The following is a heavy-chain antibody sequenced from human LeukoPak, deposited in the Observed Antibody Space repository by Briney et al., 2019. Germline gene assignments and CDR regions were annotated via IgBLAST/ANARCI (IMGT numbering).Heavy chain of an antibody. D-gene: IGHD2-15*01. CDR1: GFTFSNFA. CDR2: ITNTGGTT. V-gene: IGHV3-23*01. J-gene: IGHJ4*02. Sequence: PGGSLRLSCAASGFTFSNFAMNWVRQAPGKGLEWVSTITNTGGTTYYADSVKGRFTISRDNAKKSLYLQMSSLRAEDTAVYYCARTYCSGGSCYSYFDDWGQGTLVTVSS. CDR3: ARTYCSGGSCYSYFDD.